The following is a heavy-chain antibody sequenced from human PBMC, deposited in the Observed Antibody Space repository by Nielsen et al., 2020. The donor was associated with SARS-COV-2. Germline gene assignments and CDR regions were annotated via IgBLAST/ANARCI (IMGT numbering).Heavy chain of an antibody. Sequence: ASVKVSCKASGYTFTSYGISWVRQAPGQGLEWMGRINPNSGGTNYAQKFQGRVTMTRDTSISTAYMELSRLRSDDTAVYYCARDLDGFWSGYFGYWGRGTLVTVSS. V-gene: IGHV1-2*06. D-gene: IGHD3-3*01. CDR1: GYTFTSYG. CDR3: ARDLDGFWSGYFGY. J-gene: IGHJ4*02. CDR2: INPNSGGT.